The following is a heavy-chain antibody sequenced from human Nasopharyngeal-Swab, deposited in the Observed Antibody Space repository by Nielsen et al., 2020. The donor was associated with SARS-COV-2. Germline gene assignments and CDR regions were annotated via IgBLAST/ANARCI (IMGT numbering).Heavy chain of an antibody. CDR2: ISGSGGTI. J-gene: IGHJ4*02. CDR1: GFTFDDYA. V-gene: IGHV3-23*01. D-gene: IGHD1-26*01. CDR3: AKEGGSYSFDY. Sequence: GESLKISCAASGFTFDDYAMHWVRQAPGKGLEWVSVISGSGGTIYYADSVKGRFTISRDNSKNTLYLQMNSLRAEDTAVYYCAKEGGSYSFDYWGQGTLVTVSS.